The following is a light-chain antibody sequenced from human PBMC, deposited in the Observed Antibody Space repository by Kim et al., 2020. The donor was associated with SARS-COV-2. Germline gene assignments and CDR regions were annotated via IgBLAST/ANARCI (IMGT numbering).Light chain of an antibody. J-gene: IGLJ3*02. V-gene: IGLV2-14*01. Sequence: GQSITIPCTGSRSDVGAFKYVSWYQHHPGKAPTLMIYEVNKRPSGVSVRFSGSTSGNTASLTISELQTEDEADYYCSSYTSRSTWVFGGGTQLTVL. CDR2: EVN. CDR1: RSDVGAFKY. CDR3: SSYTSRSTWV.